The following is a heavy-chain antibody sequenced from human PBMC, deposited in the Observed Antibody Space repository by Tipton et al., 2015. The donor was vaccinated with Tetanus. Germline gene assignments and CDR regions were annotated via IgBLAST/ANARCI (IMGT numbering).Heavy chain of an antibody. D-gene: IGHD1-26*01. Sequence: TLSLTCTVSGGSISSGGYYWSWIRQHPGKGLEWIGDIYNSGSSYYNPSLKSRVTISVDTSKNQFSLKLNSVTAADTAVYYCARDQAGGARGWNCFDYWGQGSLVTVSS. CDR1: GGSISSGGYY. CDR3: ARDQAGGARGWNCFDY. V-gene: IGHV4-31*03. CDR2: IYNSGSS. J-gene: IGHJ4*02.